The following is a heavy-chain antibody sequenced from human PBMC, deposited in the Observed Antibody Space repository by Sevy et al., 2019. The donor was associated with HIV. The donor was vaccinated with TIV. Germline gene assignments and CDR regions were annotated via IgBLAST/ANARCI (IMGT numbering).Heavy chain of an antibody. Sequence: GGSLRLSCTASGFTFGDYAMSWLRQAPGKGLEWVGFIKSKTYGGTTEYAASVKGRFTISRDDSKSIAYLQMNSLKTEDTALYYCSRVQGTISPYNYFGMDVWCQGTTVTVSS. CDR3: SRVQGTISPYNYFGMDV. CDR1: GFTFGDYA. CDR2: IKSKTYGGTT. V-gene: IGHV3-49*03. J-gene: IGHJ6*02. D-gene: IGHD3-3*01.